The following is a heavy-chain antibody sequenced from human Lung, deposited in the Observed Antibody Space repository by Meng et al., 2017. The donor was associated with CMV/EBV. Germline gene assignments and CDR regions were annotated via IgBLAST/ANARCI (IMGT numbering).Heavy chain of an antibody. V-gene: IGHV4-4*02. CDR1: GVSISSNKW. CDR3: SRHNGVQGHVCDI. CDR2: IYDSGGT. J-gene: IGHJ3*02. Sequence: SETLSLXCAVSGVSISSNKWWTWVRQPPGKGLEWIGEIYDSGGTNYNPSLKSRVIISIDRSRSQFSLELTSVTAAATALYYFSRHNGVQGHVCDIWGQGTMVTVSS. D-gene: IGHD1-14*01.